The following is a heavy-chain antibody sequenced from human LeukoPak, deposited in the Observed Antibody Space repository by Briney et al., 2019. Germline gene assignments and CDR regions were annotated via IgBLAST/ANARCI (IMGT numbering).Heavy chain of an antibody. V-gene: IGHV4-34*01. D-gene: IGHD2-2*01. J-gene: IGHJ4*02. Sequence: AETLSLIWAVDGGSFSGYYWSWIRQPPGEWLEWIGEINHSGSTNYNPSLKSRVTISVDTSKNQFSLKLSSVTAADTAVYYCARLVSIVVVPAAMMAQYFDYWGQGTLVTVSS. CDR2: INHSGST. CDR1: GGSFSGYY. CDR3: ARLVSIVVVPAAMMAQYFDY.